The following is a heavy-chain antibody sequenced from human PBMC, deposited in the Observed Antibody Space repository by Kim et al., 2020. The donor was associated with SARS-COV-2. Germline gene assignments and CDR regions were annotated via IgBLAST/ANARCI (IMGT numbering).Heavy chain of an antibody. Sequence: GESLKISCKGSGYSFTSYWIGWVRQMPGKGLEWMGIIYPVDSDTRYSPSFQGQVTISADKSISTAYLQWSSLKASDTAMYYCARRGIWFGELFDAFDIWGQGTMVTVSS. CDR3: ARRGIWFGELFDAFDI. J-gene: IGHJ3*02. D-gene: IGHD3-10*01. V-gene: IGHV5-51*01. CDR2: IYPVDSDT. CDR1: GYSFTSYW.